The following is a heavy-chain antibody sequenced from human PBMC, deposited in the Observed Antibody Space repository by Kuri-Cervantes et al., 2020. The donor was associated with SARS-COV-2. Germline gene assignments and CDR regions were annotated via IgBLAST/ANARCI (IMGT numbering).Heavy chain of an antibody. CDR2: IRYDGSNK. CDR3: ARDGYFDWLFQGDYFDY. V-gene: IGHV3-30*02. CDR1: GFTSSSYG. J-gene: IGHJ4*02. D-gene: IGHD3-9*01. Sequence: GESLKISCAASGFTSSSYGMHWVRQAPGKGLEWVAFIRYDGSNKYYADSVKGRFTISRDNSKNTLYLQMNSLRAEDTAVYYCARDGYFDWLFQGDYFDYWGQGTLVTVSS.